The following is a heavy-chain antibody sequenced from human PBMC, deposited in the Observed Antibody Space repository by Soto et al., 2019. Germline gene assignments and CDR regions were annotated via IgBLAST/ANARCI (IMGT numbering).Heavy chain of an antibody. CDR3: ARAPXDDSSGYYYIIGGYFDY. D-gene: IGHD3-22*01. CDR1: GLTFSHYY. Sequence: GPRVLYGAASGLTFSHYYISWIREAPGRGLGWGSYISSSGSTIYYADSVKGRFTISRDNAKNSLYLQMNSLRAEDTAVYYCARAPXDDSSGYYYIIGGYFDYWGQGTLVTVSS. CDR2: ISSSGSTI. V-gene: IGHV3-11*01. J-gene: IGHJ4*02.